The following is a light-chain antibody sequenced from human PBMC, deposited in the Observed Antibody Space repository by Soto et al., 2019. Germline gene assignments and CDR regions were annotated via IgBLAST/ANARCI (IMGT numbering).Light chain of an antibody. J-gene: IGKJ1*01. CDR2: VAS. V-gene: IGKV1-8*01. CDR3: QHYKNYPWT. CDR1: QGVGRY. Sequence: AIRMTQSPSSLSASAGDRVAIACRASQGVGRYLAWYQQKPGQAPKLLIYVASTLQSGVPSRFSGGGSGTDFTLPISCLQSEDFATYYCQHYKNYPWTFGQGTKVEIK.